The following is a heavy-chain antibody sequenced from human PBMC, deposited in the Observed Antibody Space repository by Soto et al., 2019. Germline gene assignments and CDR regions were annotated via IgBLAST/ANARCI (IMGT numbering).Heavy chain of an antibody. Sequence: PGVSLRLSCAASGFTFSSYAMSWVRQAPGKGLEWVSAISGSGGSTYYADSVKGRFTISRDNSKNTLYLQMNSLRAEDTAVYYCATQNSNSPYYYGMDVWGQGTTVTVSS. CDR3: ATQNSNSPYYYGMDV. J-gene: IGHJ6*02. CDR1: GFTFSSYA. CDR2: ISGSGGST. V-gene: IGHV3-23*01. D-gene: IGHD4-4*01.